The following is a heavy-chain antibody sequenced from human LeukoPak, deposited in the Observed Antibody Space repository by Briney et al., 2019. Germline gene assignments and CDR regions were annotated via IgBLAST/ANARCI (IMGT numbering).Heavy chain of an antibody. CDR3: ARDSPYCSSTSCYLQTYYYYYMDV. CDR1: GGTFSSYA. CDR2: IIPIFGTA. V-gene: IGHV1-69*05. Sequence: SVKVSCKASGGTFSSYAISWVRQAPGQGLEWMGRIIPIFGTANYARKFQGRVTITTDESTSTAYMELRSLRSDDTAVYYCARDSPYCSSTSCYLQTYYYYYMDVWGKGTTVTVSS. D-gene: IGHD2-2*01. J-gene: IGHJ6*03.